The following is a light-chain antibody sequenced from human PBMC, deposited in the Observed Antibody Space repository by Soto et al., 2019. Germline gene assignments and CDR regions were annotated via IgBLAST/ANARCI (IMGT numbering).Light chain of an antibody. CDR1: SSDVGGYNY. V-gene: IGLV2-14*03. CDR3: SSYTSSSTLDV. Sequence: QSALTQPASVSGSPGQSITISCTGTSSDVGGYNYVSWHQQHPGKAPKLMIYDVSNRPSGVSNRFSGSKSGNTASLTISGLQAEDEGDCYCSSYTSSSTLDVFGTGTKLTVL. J-gene: IGLJ1*01. CDR2: DVS.